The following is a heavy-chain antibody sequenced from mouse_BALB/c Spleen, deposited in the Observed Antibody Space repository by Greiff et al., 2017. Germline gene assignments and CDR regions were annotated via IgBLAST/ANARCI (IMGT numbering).Heavy chain of an antibody. V-gene: IGHV5-15*02. Sequence: EVMLVESGGGLVQPGGSRKLSCAASGFTFSDYGMAWVRQAPGKGPEWVAFISNLAYSIYYADTVTGRFTISRENAKNTLYLEMSSLRSEDTAMYYCARDYYGSSFHWYFDVWGAGTTVTVSS. CDR3: ARDYYGSSFHWYFDV. J-gene: IGHJ1*01. D-gene: IGHD1-1*01. CDR2: ISNLAYSI. CDR1: GFTFSDYG.